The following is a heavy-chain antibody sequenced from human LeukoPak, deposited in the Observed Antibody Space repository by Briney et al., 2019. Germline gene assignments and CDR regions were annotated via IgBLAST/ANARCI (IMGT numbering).Heavy chain of an antibody. Sequence: GASVKVSCKASGGTFSSYAISWVRQAPGQGLEWMGRIIPILGIANYAQKFQGRVTITADKSTSTAYMELSSLRSEDTAVYYCARARPRSMDVVIITSSYMDVWGKGTTVTVSS. CDR1: GGTFSSYA. CDR3: ARARPRSMDVVIITSSYMDV. D-gene: IGHD3-22*01. V-gene: IGHV1-69*04. CDR2: IIPILGIA. J-gene: IGHJ6*04.